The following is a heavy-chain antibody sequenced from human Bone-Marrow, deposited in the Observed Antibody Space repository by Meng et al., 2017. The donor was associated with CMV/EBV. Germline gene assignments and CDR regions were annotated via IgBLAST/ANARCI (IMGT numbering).Heavy chain of an antibody. D-gene: IGHD2-2*01. Sequence: GGSLRLSCAASGFTFSSYWMSWVRQAPGKGLEWVANIKQDGSEKYYVDSVKGRFTISRDNAKNSLYLQMNSLRAEDTAVYYCARDVVVRPAAIYYGMDVWGQGTTVTFSS. CDR1: GFTFSSYW. CDR3: ARDVVVRPAAIYYGMDV. V-gene: IGHV3-7*01. CDR2: IKQDGSEK. J-gene: IGHJ6*02.